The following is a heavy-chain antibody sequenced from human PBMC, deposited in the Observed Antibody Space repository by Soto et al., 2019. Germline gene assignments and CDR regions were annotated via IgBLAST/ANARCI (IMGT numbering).Heavy chain of an antibody. V-gene: IGHV2-5*01. Sequence: QITLKESGPPLVKPTQPLTLTCTLSGFSHSTSGVAVGWIRQPPGKALEWLGHIYWNDDKYYSTSLKSRLSLTKDTSKNQVVLTMTNVDPVDTGTYYCARLLTAALFSYDLWGQGTLVTVSS. CDR2: IYWNDDK. J-gene: IGHJ5*02. D-gene: IGHD2-21*02. CDR3: ARLLTAALFSYDL. CDR1: GFSHSTSGVA.